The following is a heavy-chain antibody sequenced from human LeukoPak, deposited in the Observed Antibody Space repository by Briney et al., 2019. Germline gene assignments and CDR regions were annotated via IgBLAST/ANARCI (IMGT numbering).Heavy chain of an antibody. CDR3: ARPRAYCGGDCYSAFDI. CDR2: IYYSGST. J-gene: IGHJ3*02. V-gene: IGHV4-39*01. Sequence: PSETLSLTCTVSGGSISGSRYYWGWIRQPPGKGLEWIGGIYYSGSTYYNPSLKSRVTISVDTSKNQFSLKLSSVTAADTAVYYCARPRAYCGGDCYSAFDIWGQGTMVTVSS. CDR1: GGSISGSRYY. D-gene: IGHD2-21*01.